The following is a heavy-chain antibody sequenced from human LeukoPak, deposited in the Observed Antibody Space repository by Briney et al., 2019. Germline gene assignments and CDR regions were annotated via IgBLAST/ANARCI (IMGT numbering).Heavy chain of an antibody. Sequence: GGSLRLSCAASGFTFSSYAMSWVRQAPGKGLEWVSAISGSGGSTYYADSVKGRFTISRDNSKNTLYLQMNSLRPEDTAVYYCAKDPYSGSYGREGHFDYWGQGTLVTVSS. V-gene: IGHV3-23*01. CDR3: AKDPYSGSYGREGHFDY. CDR1: GFTFSSYA. D-gene: IGHD1-26*01. CDR2: ISGSGGST. J-gene: IGHJ4*02.